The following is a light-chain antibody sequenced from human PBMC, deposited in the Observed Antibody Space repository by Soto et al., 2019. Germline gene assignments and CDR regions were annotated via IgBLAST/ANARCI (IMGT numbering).Light chain of an antibody. V-gene: IGLV1-40*01. CDR3: QSYDISLSGWV. CDR1: GSNIGAGSD. J-gene: IGLJ1*01. CDR2: GNN. Sequence: QSVLTQPPSVSGAPGQRVTISCTGSGSNIGAGSDVNWYQQLPGTAPKLLVYGNNNRPSGVPNRFSGSKSATSASLAITGLQAEDEADYYCQSYDISLSGWVFGTGTKLTV.